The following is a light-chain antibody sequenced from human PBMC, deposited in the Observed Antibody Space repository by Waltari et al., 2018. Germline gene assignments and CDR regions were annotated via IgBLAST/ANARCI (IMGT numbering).Light chain of an antibody. V-gene: IGLV2-14*03. CDR2: DVS. CDR3: SSYTTSNTLV. CDR1: SSDVGGYKY. Sequence: QSALTKPASVSGSPGQSITISCTGTSSDVGGYKYVSWYQQNPGKAHKLMIYDVSNRPSGVSNRFSGSKSGNTASRTISGLQAEDEADYYCSSYTTSNTLVFGTGTNVIVL. J-gene: IGLJ1*01.